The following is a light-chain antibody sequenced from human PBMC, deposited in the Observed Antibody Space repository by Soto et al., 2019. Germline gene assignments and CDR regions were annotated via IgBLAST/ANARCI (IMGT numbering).Light chain of an antibody. CDR3: QKYNSAPYT. CDR1: QGISNY. J-gene: IGKJ2*01. CDR2: AAS. Sequence: DIQMTQSPSSLSASVGDRVTITCRASQGISNYLAWYQQKPGKVPKLLIYAASTMHSGVPSRFSGSGSGTDFTLTISSLEPEDVATYYCQKYNSAPYTFGQGTKLEIK. V-gene: IGKV1-27*01.